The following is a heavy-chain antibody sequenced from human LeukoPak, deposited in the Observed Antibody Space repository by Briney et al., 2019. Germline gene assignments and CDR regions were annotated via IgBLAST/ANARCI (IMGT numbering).Heavy chain of an antibody. D-gene: IGHD2-2*01. CDR2: IKQDGSEE. CDR3: ARDCSSTSCYWTFDY. CDR1: GFAFSSYW. J-gene: IGHJ4*02. V-gene: IGHV3-7*01. Sequence: GGSLRLSCAVSGFAFSSYWMSWVRQAPGKGLEWVANIKQDGSEEYYVDSVKGRFTISRDNAKNSLYLQMNSLRAEDTAVYYCARDCSSTSCYWTFDYWGQGTLVTVSS.